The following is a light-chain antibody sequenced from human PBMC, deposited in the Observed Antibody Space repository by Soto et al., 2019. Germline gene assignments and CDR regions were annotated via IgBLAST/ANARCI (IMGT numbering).Light chain of an antibody. CDR3: QSYDTSLSGYV. CDR2: GNS. Sequence: QSVLTQPPSVSGAPGQRVTISCTGSISNIGAGYDVHWYQQLPGTAPKLLIYGNSNRPSGVPDRFSGSKSGTSASLAITGRQAEDEADYYCQSYDTSLSGYVFGTGTKLTVL. J-gene: IGLJ1*01. V-gene: IGLV1-40*01. CDR1: ISNIGAGYD.